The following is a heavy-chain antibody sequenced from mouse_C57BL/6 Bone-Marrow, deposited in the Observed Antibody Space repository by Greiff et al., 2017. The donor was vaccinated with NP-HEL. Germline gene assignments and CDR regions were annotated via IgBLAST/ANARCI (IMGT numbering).Heavy chain of an antibody. V-gene: IGHV2-2*01. CDR3: ARKSYYYYGSSFYYYAMDY. Sequence: QVQLKESGPGLVQPSQSLSITCTVSGFSLTSYGVHWVRQSPGKGLEWLGVIWSGGSTDYNAAFISRLSISKDNSKSQVFFKMNSLQADDTAIYYCARKSYYYYGSSFYYYAMDYWGQGTSVTVSS. J-gene: IGHJ4*01. CDR2: IWSGGST. D-gene: IGHD1-1*01. CDR1: GFSLTSYG.